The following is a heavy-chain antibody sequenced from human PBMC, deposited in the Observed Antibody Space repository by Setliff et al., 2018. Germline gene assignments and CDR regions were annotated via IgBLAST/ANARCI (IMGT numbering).Heavy chain of an antibody. J-gene: IGHJ5*02. V-gene: IGHV4-34*01. D-gene: IGHD6-6*01. CDR2: INHSGRT. Sequence: SETLSLTCAVYGGPFSAYYWSWIRQPPGEGLEWIGEINHSGRTKYNPSLRSRVTISVDTSKNQISLKLTSVTAAEPAVYYCARLFHPDRSAETRRAGPGRFDPWGQGTLVTVSS. CDR1: GGPFSAYY. CDR3: ARLFHPDRSAETRRAGPGRFDP.